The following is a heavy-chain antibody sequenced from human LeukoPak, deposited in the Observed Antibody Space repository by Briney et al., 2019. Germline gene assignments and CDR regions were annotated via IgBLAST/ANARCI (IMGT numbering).Heavy chain of an antibody. Sequence: SETLSLTCTVSGYSISSGYYWGWIRQPPGKGLEWIGSIYHSGSTYYNPSLKSRVTISVDTSKNQFSLKLSSVAAADTAVYYCARRGGYETGTDYWGQGTLVTVSS. CDR2: IYHSGST. CDR3: ARRGGYETGTDY. J-gene: IGHJ4*02. D-gene: IGHD5-12*01. CDR1: GYSISSGYY. V-gene: IGHV4-38-2*02.